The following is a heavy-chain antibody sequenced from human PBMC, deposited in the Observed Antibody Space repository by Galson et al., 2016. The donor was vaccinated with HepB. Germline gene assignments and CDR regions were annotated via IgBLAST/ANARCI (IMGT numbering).Heavy chain of an antibody. CDR3: ARDSGYCSGGSCYGDAFDV. V-gene: IGHV3-7*01. Sequence: SLRLSCAASGFSFTNHWMTWVRQAPGKGLEWVANIRQDGNEKYQAAFVKGRFTISRDNAKKSLYLQMSGLRPEDTAVYYWARDSGYCSGGSCYGDAFDVWGQGAMVTVSS. J-gene: IGHJ3*01. CDR2: IRQDGNEK. D-gene: IGHD2-15*01. CDR1: GFSFTNHW.